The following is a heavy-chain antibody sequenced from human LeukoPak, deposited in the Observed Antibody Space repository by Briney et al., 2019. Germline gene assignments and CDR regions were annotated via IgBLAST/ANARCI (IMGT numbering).Heavy chain of an antibody. Sequence: SDPLSLTCTVSGSSLRSYLWPWIRQPARKGLEWVGRIYPSGITNYIPSLQHRLTMSVDTSNNEFSLNLSSVTAAHTAVYYCARECSASWPRGLHVWGQGTTVTVSS. V-gene: IGHV4-4*07. CDR3: ARECSASWPRGLHV. CDR2: IYPSGIT. D-gene: IGHD2-2*01. CDR1: GSSLRSYL. J-gene: IGHJ6*01.